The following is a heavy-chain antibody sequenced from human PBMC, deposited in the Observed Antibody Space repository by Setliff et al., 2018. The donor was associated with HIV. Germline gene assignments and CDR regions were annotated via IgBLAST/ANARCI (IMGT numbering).Heavy chain of an antibody. J-gene: IGHJ6*03. Sequence: ASVKVSCKTSGYTVTGYYMHWVRQAPGQGLEWMGWINPNSGGTNYAQKFQGRVTMTRDTSISTAYMELSRLRSDDTALYYCARDLLAVANTYYYYYMDVWGKGTTVTVSS. V-gene: IGHV1-2*02. D-gene: IGHD6-19*01. CDR3: ARDLLAVANTYYYYYMDV. CDR2: INPNSGGT. CDR1: GYTVTGYY.